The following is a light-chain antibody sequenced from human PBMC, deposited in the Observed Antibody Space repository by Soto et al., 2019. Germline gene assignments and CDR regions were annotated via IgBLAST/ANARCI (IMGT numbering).Light chain of an antibody. CDR2: GVS. J-gene: IGKJ4*01. CDR3: QHRVHGPT. V-gene: IGKV3-11*01. Sequence: EIVLTQSPATLSLSLGERATLSCRARQNVYNYLAWYQQKPGQAPRLLISGVSRRATGIPARFSGSGSGTDFPLNISSLEPEDVAVYYCQHRVHGPTFGGGPNVEIK. CDR1: QNVYNY.